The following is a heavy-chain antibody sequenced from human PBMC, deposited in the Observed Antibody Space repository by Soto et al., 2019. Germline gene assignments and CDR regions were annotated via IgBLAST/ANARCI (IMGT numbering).Heavy chain of an antibody. J-gene: IGHJ4*02. CDR2: IYRGGNT. V-gene: IGHV3-66*01. CDR1: GFTVSGNY. D-gene: IGHD1-1*01. Sequence: EVQLVESGGGLVQPGGSLRLSCAASGFTVSGNYMSWVRQAPGKGLEWVSVIYRGGNTYYAHSVKGRFTISRDNSKNTLVLQMKSLEAGGKAGYYCGRGTGSIDYWGQGTLVTVSS. CDR3: GRGTGSIDY.